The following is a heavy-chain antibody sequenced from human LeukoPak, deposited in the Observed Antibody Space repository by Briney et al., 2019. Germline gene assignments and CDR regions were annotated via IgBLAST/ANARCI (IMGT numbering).Heavy chain of an antibody. CDR3: ASGGPRGRKEWSKRGTLDY. CDR1: GGSISSYY. Sequence: PSETLSLTCTVSGGSISSYYWSWIRQPPGKVLECIGYIYYSGSTNYNPSLKSRVPILVDTCKNQFSLKLSSVTAADTAVYYCASGGPRGRKEWSKRGTLDYWGQGTLVTVSS. J-gene: IGHJ4*02. CDR2: IYYSGST. V-gene: IGHV4-59*08. D-gene: IGHD3-3*01.